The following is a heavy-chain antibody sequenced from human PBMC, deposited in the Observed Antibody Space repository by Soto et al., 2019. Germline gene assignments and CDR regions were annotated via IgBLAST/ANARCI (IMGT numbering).Heavy chain of an antibody. Sequence: SQTLSLTCAISGDSVSSNSAAWNWIRQSPSRGLEWLGRTYYRSKWYNDYAVSVKSRITINPDTSKNQFSLQLNSVTPEDMAVYSCARDSAVVVPAATYGMDVWRQGTRVTVSS. J-gene: IGHJ6*02. D-gene: IGHD2-2*01. CDR1: GDSVSSNSAA. CDR3: ARDSAVVVPAATYGMDV. CDR2: TYYRSKWYN. V-gene: IGHV6-1*01.